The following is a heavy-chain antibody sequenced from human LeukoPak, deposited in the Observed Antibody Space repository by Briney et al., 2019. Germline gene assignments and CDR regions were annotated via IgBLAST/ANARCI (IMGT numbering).Heavy chain of an antibody. Sequence: GGSLRLSCAASGFTFNNYAMNWVRQAPGKGLEWVSVISGSGGTTYYADSVKGRFTISRDSSKNTLYLQMNSLRAEDTAVYYRAKVSGGGLYYDGMDVWGQGTTVTVSS. CDR1: GFTFNNYA. D-gene: IGHD1-14*01. V-gene: IGHV3-23*01. CDR2: ISGSGGTT. J-gene: IGHJ6*02. CDR3: AKVSGGGLYYDGMDV.